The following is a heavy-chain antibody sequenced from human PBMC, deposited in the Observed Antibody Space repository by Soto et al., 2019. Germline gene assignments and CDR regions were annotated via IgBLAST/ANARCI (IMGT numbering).Heavy chain of an antibody. J-gene: IGHJ6*03. CDR2: IYHSGST. CDR3: ARGHTIFGVVITPYYYYMDV. V-gene: IGHV4-4*02. D-gene: IGHD3-3*01. CDR1: GGSISSSNW. Sequence: PSETLSLTCAVSGGSISSSNWWSWVRQPPGKGLEWIGEIYHSGSTNYNPSLKSRVTISVDKSKNQFSLKLSSVTAADTAVYYCARGHTIFGVVITPYYYYMDVWGKGTTVTVSS.